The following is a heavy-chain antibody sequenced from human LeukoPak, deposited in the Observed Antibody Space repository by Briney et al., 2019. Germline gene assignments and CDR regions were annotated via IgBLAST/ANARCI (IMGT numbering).Heavy chain of an antibody. CDR1: GGSISHSY. V-gene: IGHV4-59*01. CDR2: TYYTGIT. D-gene: IGHD3-3*01. Sequence: KTSETLSLTCAVSGGSISHSYWSWLRQPPGQGLEWIGYTYYTGITKYRPSLKSRVTIAVDTFKNQFSLKLTSVTAADTAVYYCARGLNYDFWSGFSWGDWGRGILVSVSS. CDR3: ARGLNYDFWSGFSWGD. J-gene: IGHJ4*02.